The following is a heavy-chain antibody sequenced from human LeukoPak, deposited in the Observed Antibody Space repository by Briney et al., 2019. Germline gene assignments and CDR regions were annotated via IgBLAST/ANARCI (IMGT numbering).Heavy chain of an antibody. V-gene: IGHV3-49*04. J-gene: IGHJ4*02. CDR2: IRSKAYGGTI. CDR3: ARGRLDLGY. D-gene: IGHD6-19*01. Sequence: GGSLRLSCAASGFTFSSYGMSWVRQAPGKGLEWVGFIRSKAYGGTIEYAASVKGRFSISRDDSKSIAYLQMNSLKTEDTAVYYCARGRLDLGYWGQGTLVTVSS. CDR1: GFTFSSYG.